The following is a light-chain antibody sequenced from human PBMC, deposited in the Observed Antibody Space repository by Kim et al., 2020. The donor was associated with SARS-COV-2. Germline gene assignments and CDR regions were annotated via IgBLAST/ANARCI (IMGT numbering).Light chain of an antibody. CDR3: QQYGTSLYT. CDR1: ESINSRY. J-gene: IGKJ2*01. V-gene: IGKV3-20*01. Sequence: LSPGESGTLSCRASESINSRYLAWYQQKPGQAPRLLIYAASSRATGISDRFSGSGSGTDFTLTISRLEPEDIAVYYCQQYGTSLYTFGQGTKLEI. CDR2: AAS.